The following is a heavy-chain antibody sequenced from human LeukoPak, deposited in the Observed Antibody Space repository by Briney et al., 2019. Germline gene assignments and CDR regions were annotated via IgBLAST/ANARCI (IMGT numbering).Heavy chain of an antibody. CDR3: AKVAIVGATGLDY. V-gene: IGHV3-48*01. CDR1: GFTFSTYN. D-gene: IGHD1-26*01. J-gene: IGHJ4*02. CDR2: ISSSSDKI. Sequence: GGSLRLSCGGSGFTFSTYNMHWVRQAPGKGLEWVSYISSSSDKIYYADSVKGRFTISRDNSKNTLYLQMNSLRAEDTAVYYCAKVAIVGATGLDYWGQGTLVTVSS.